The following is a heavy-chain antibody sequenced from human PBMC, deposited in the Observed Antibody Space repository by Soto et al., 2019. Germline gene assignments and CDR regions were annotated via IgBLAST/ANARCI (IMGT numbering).Heavy chain of an antibody. J-gene: IGHJ4*02. Sequence: QVQLVQSGAEVKKPGAAVEVSCKASGYTFTSHYVHWVRQAPGQGLEWMGRINANSGTTSYAQKFQGRVTMTRDTSTSTVYMELSSLRFEDTAVYYCARDRNLETSAWARDYWGQGTLVTVSS. CDR1: GYTFTSHY. CDR2: INANSGTT. D-gene: IGHD6-19*01. V-gene: IGHV1-46*03. CDR3: ARDRNLETSAWARDY.